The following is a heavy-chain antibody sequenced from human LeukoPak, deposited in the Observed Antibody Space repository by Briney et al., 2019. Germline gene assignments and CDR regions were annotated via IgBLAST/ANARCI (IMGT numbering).Heavy chain of an antibody. J-gene: IGHJ6*03. CDR2: IYHSGST. D-gene: IGHD4-11*01. V-gene: IGHV4-4*02. CDR1: GGSISRINW. Sequence: SETLSLTCAVSGGSISRINWWSWVRQSPGKGLEWIGEIYHSGSTNYNPSLKGRVTISMDKSKNQFSLQLSSVTAADTAVYFCARGRVSSSTWHSTYYYYFYMDVWGKGTTVTVSS. CDR3: ARGRVSSSTWHSTYYYYFYMDV.